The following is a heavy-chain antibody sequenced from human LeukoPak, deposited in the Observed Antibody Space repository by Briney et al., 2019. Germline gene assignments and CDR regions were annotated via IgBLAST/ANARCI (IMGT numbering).Heavy chain of an antibody. CDR3: ARDFVDYGGNPYWYFDL. CDR1: GGSISSYY. CDR2: IYYSGST. Sequence: SASLSLAYTVSGGSISSYYWSWIRQPPGKGLEWIGYIYYSGSTNYNPSLKSRVTISVDTSKNQFSLKLSSVTAADTAVYYCARDFVDYGGNPYWYFDLWGRGTLDTVSS. V-gene: IGHV4-59*01. D-gene: IGHD4-23*01. J-gene: IGHJ2*01.